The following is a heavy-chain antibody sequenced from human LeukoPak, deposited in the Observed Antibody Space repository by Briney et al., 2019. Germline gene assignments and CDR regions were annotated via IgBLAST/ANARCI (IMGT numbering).Heavy chain of an antibody. J-gene: IGHJ3*02. CDR1: GFTFSSYW. D-gene: IGHD4-17*01. Sequence: GGSLRLSCAASGFTFSSYWMHWVRQAPGKGLVWVSRINSDGSSTIYADSVKGRFTISRDNAKNTLYLQMNSLRAEDTAVYYCASGWTTVTSLDAFDIWGQGTMVTVSS. CDR3: ASGWTTVTSLDAFDI. CDR2: INSDGSST. V-gene: IGHV3-74*01.